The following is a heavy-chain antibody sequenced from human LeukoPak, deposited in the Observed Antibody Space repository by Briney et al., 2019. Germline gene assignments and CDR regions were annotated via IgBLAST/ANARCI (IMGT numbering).Heavy chain of an antibody. CDR1: GYTFTSYG. V-gene: IGHV1-18*01. CDR2: ISAYNGNT. J-gene: IGHJ4*02. CDR3: AREFRTWELLTLYYFDY. D-gene: IGHD1-26*01. Sequence: ASVKVSCKASGYTFTSYGISWVRQAPGQGLEWMGWISAYNGNTNYAQKLPGRVTMTTDTSTSTAYMELRSLRSDDTAVYYCAREFRTWELLTLYYFDYWGQGTLVTVSS.